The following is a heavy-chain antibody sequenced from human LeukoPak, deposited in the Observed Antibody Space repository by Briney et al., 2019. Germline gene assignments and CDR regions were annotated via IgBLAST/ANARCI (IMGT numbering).Heavy chain of an antibody. CDR2: IYYSGST. J-gene: IGHJ3*02. Sequence: SETLSLTCTVSGGSISSYYWSWIRQPPGKGLGWIGYIYYSGSTNYNPSLKSRVTISVDTSKNQFSLKLSSVTAADTAVYYCARPVAYDDAFDIWGQGTMVTVSS. V-gene: IGHV4-59*01. CDR1: GGSISSYY. CDR3: ARPVAYDDAFDI. D-gene: IGHD4-23*01.